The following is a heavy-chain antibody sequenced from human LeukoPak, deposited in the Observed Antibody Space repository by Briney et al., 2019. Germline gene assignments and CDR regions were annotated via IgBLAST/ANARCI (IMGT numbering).Heavy chain of an antibody. CDR1: GLTFSSYG. Sequence: GGSLRLSCAASGLTFSSYGMHWVRQAPGKGLEWVAFIRYDGSNKYYADSVKGRLTISRHNSKNTLYLQMNSLRAQDTAVYYCARDMTLVVVPAALDYWGQGTLVTVSS. D-gene: IGHD2-2*01. V-gene: IGHV3-30*02. CDR3: ARDMTLVVVPAALDY. CDR2: IRYDGSNK. J-gene: IGHJ4*02.